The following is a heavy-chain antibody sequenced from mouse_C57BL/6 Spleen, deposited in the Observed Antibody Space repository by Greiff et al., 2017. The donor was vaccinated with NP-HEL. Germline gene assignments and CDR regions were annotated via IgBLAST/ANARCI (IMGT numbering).Heavy chain of an antibody. CDR1: GFSFNTYA. Sequence: EVHLVESGGGLVQPKGSLKLSCAASGFSFNTYAMNWVRQAPGKGLEWVARIRSKSNNYATYYADSVKDRFTISRDDSESMLYLQMNNLKTEDTAMYYCVSYYTWFAYWGQGTLVTVSA. CDR2: IRSKSNNYAT. D-gene: IGHD1-1*01. CDR3: VSYYTWFAY. J-gene: IGHJ3*01. V-gene: IGHV10-1*01.